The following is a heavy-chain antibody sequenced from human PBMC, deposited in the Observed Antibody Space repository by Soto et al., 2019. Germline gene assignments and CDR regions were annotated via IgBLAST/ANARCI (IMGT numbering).Heavy chain of an antibody. J-gene: IGHJ5*02. D-gene: IGHD7-27*01. Sequence: QVQLVQSGAEVKKPGASVKVSCKASGYTFTSYAMHWVRQAPGQRLEWMGWINAGNGNTKYSQKFQGRVTITRETSASTAYMELSSLRSEDTAVYYCARDYLGIDWFDPWGQGTLVTVSS. V-gene: IGHV1-3*01. CDR2: INAGNGNT. CDR3: ARDYLGIDWFDP. CDR1: GYTFTSYA.